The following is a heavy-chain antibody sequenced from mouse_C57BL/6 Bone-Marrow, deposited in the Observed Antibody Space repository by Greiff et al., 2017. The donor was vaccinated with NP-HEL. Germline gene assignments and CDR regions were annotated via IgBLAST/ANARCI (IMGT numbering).Heavy chain of an antibody. Sequence: EVQLQQSGPVLVKPGASVKMSCKASGYTFTDYYMNWVKQSHGKSLEWIGVINPYNGGTSHNQKFKGKATLTVDKSSSTAFMVLNSLASEDSDVCSSTRGRLAYHDSWGQGTTLTVSS. D-gene: IGHD3-2*02. CDR2: INPYNGGT. V-gene: IGHV1-19*01. CDR1: GYTFTDYY. CDR3: TRGRLAYHDS. J-gene: IGHJ2*01.